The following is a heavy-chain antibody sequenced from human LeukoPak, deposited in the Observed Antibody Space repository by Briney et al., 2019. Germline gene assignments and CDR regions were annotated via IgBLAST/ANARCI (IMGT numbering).Heavy chain of an antibody. J-gene: IGHJ4*02. CDR2: IRGSGSST. V-gene: IGHV3-23*01. CDR1: GFTFSSYA. CDR3: AKEGVGASSFDY. Sequence: TGGSLRLSCAASGFTFSSYAMSWVRQAPGKGLEWVSGIRGSGSSTHYADSVKGRFTISRDNSESTLYLQMNILRADDTAVYYCAKEGVGASSFDYWGQGILVTVSS. D-gene: IGHD1-26*01.